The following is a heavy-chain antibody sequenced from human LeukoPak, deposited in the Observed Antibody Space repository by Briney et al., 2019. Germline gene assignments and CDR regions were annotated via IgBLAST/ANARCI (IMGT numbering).Heavy chain of an antibody. CDR1: GGSISSYY. Sequence: SETLSLTCTVSGGSISSYYWSWIRQPPGKGLEWIGYIYYSGSTNYNPSLKSRVTISVDTSKNQFSLKLSSVTAADTAVYYCASSIVGATPFDYWGRGTLVTVSS. V-gene: IGHV4-59*01. J-gene: IGHJ4*02. CDR3: ASSIVGATPFDY. D-gene: IGHD1-26*01. CDR2: IYYSGST.